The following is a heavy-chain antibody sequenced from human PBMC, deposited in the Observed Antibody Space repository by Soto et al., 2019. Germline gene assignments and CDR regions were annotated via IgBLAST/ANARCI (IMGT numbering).Heavy chain of an antibody. V-gene: IGHV4-30-2*01. Sequence: SETLSLTCAVSGGSISSGGYSWSWIRQPPGKGLEWIGYIYHSGSTYYNPSLKSRVTISVDRSKNQFSLKLSSVTAADTAVYYCARARYQLQYYFDYWGQGTLVT. CDR1: GGSISSGGYS. CDR2: IYHSGST. D-gene: IGHD2-2*01. J-gene: IGHJ4*02. CDR3: ARARYQLQYYFDY.